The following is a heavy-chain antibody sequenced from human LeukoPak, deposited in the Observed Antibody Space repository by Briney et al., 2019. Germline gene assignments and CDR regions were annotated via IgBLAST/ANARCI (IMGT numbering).Heavy chain of an antibody. CDR1: GFTFNNYA. CDR3: ANPAYGSGSFLYYYGMDV. Sequence: GGSLRLSCAASGFTFNNYAMNWVRQAPGKGLEWVSSISGGGETTYYADSAKGRFTISRDNSQNTLYLQMNSLRAEDTAVYYCANPAYGSGSFLYYYGMDVWGQGTTVTVSS. D-gene: IGHD3-10*01. V-gene: IGHV3-23*01. CDR2: ISGGGETT. J-gene: IGHJ6*02.